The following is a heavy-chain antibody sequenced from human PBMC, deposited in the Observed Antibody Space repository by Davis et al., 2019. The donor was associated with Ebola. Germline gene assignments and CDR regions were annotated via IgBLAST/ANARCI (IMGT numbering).Heavy chain of an antibody. CDR2: ISYDGSNK. D-gene: IGHD3-22*01. CDR3: AKDRVLTIITMIVVEYYFDY. J-gene: IGHJ4*02. Sequence: GESLKISCAASGFTFSSYGMHWVRQAPGKGLEWVAVISYDGSNKYYADSVKGRFTISRDNSKNTLYLQMNSLRAEDTAVYYCAKDRVLTIITMIVVEYYFDYWGQGTPVTVSS. V-gene: IGHV3-30*18. CDR1: GFTFSSYG.